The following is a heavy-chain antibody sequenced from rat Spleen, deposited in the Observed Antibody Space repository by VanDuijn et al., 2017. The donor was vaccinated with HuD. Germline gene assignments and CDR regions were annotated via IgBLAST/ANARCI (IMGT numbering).Heavy chain of an antibody. CDR3: AREEDNSYYVDY. V-gene: IGHV2S63*01. J-gene: IGHJ2*01. CDR2: MWSGGST. Sequence: EVQLKESGPGLVQPSQTLSLTCTVSGFSLTDYSVHWVRQPPGKGLEWMGVMWSGGSTAYNSALKSRLSISRDTSKSQVFLKMNNLQTEETAMYFCAREEDNSYYVDYWGQGVMVTVSS. CDR1: GFSLTDYS. D-gene: IGHD1-10*01.